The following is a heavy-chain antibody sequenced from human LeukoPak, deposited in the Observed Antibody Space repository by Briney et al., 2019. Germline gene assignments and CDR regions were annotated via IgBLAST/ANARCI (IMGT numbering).Heavy chain of an antibody. V-gene: IGHV4-61*02. Sequence: SETLSLTCTVSGGSISSGSYYWSWIRQPAGKGLEWIGRSYTSGSTNYNPSLNSRTTISVDTSKNRFSLKLRSVTAADTAVYYCARDSSSPRVKYFQHWGQGTLVTVSS. D-gene: IGHD6-6*01. J-gene: IGHJ1*01. CDR1: GGSISSGSYY. CDR3: ARDSSSPRVKYFQH. CDR2: SYTSGST.